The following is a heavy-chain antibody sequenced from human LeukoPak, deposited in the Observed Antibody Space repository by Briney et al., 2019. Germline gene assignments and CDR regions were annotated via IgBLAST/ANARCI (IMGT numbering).Heavy chain of an antibody. CDR1: GFTFSSYA. D-gene: IGHD3-16*01. CDR3: AKDLGVLRPYYFDY. Sequence: SGGSLRLSCAASGFTFSSYAMSWVRQAPGKGLEWVSAISGSGGSTYYADSVKGWFTISRDNSKNTLYLQMNSLRAEDTAVYYCAKDLGVLRPYYFDYWGQGTLVTVSS. CDR2: ISGSGGST. J-gene: IGHJ4*02. V-gene: IGHV3-23*01.